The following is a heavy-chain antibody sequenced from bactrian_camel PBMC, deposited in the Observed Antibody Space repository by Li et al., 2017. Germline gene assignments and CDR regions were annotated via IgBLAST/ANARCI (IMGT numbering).Heavy chain of an antibody. V-gene: IGHV3S9*01. J-gene: IGHJ4*01. CDR1: GSTRNC. D-gene: IGHD1*01. CDR2: IDIDGNT. Sequence: HVQLVESGGGSVEAGGSLELSCTVSGSTRNCMGWFRQAPGKEREGVAGIDIDGNTDYVDSVKGRFTISQDSATNTVYLQMDNLDPHDTGMYFCAADSGTYCSVRARLNDYEYKYWGQGTQVTVS. CDR3: AADSGTYCSVRARLNDYEYKY.